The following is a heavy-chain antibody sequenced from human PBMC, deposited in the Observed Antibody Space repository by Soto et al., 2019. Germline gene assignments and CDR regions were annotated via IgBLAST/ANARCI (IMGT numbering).Heavy chain of an antibody. Sequence: SETLSLTCTVSGGSISSGDYYWSWIRQPPGKGLEWIGYIYYSGNTYYNPSLKSRVTISVDTSKNQFSLKLSSVTAADTAVYYCARVVGGVTGYWGQGTLVTVSS. V-gene: IGHV4-30-4*01. CDR3: ARVVGGVTGY. J-gene: IGHJ4*02. D-gene: IGHD2-8*02. CDR1: GGSISSGDYY. CDR2: IYYSGNT.